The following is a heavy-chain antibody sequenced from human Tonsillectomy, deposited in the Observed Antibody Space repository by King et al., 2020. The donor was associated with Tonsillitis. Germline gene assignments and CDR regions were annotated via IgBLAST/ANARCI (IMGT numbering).Heavy chain of an antibody. V-gene: IGHV5-10-1*03. CDR1: GYSFTSYW. Sequence: VQLVQSGAEVKKPGESLRLSCKGSGYSFTSYWISWVRQMPGKGLEWMGRIDPSDSYTNYSPSFQGHVTISADKSISTAYLQWSSLKASDTAMYYCARHRNNFYDSSGYWSYWGQGALVTVSS. D-gene: IGHD3-22*01. J-gene: IGHJ4*02. CDR2: IDPSDSYT. CDR3: ARHRNNFYDSSGYWSY.